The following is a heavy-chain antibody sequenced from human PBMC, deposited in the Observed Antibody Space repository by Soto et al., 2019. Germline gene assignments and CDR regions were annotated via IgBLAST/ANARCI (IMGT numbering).Heavy chain of an antibody. CDR3: AKFTRFLEWLRFDY. CDR1: GYTLTELS. J-gene: IGHJ4*02. D-gene: IGHD3-3*01. CDR2: FDPEDGET. Sequence: ASVKVSCKVSGYTLTELSMHWVRQAPGKGLEWMGGFDPEDGETIYAQKFQGRVTMTEDTSTDTAYMELSSLRSEDTAVYYCAKFTRFLEWLRFDYWGQGTLVTVSS. V-gene: IGHV1-24*01.